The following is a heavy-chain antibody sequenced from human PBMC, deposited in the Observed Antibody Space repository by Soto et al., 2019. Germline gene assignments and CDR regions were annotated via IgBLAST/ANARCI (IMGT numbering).Heavy chain of an antibody. CDR2: IYWNDDK. CDR3: AHSFSYSSDFDY. V-gene: IGHV2-5*01. Sequence: SGPTLVNPTQTLTLTCTFSGFSLSTSGVGVGWIRQPPGKALEWLALIYWNDDKRYSPSLKSRLTITKDTSKSQVVLTMTNVDPVDTATYYCAHSFSYSSDFDYWGQGTLVTVS. CDR1: GFSLSTSGVG. J-gene: IGHJ4*02. D-gene: IGHD6-19*01.